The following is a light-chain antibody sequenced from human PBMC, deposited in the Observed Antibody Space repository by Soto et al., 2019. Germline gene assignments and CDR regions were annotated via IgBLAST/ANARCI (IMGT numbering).Light chain of an antibody. CDR1: KSVSSN. V-gene: IGKV3-15*01. Sequence: EIVMTQSPATLSVSPGERATLSCRASKSVSSNIAWYQQKPEQAPKLLNYGASTRATGIPARFSGSGSGTEFTLTISSLQSEDFAVYYCQQYNNWPLTFGGGTKVDIK. CDR2: GAS. CDR3: QQYNNWPLT. J-gene: IGKJ4*01.